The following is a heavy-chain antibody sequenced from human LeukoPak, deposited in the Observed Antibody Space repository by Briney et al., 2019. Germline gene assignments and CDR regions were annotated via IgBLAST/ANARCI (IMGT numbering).Heavy chain of an antibody. D-gene: IGHD3-10*01. CDR1: GFTFSDYY. Sequence: GGSLRLSCAASGFTFSDYYMSWIRQAPGKGLEWVSYISSSGSTIYYADSVKGRFTISRDNAKNSLYLQMNSLRAEDTALYYCAKGITMVRGDYYYYYGMDVWGQGTTVTVSS. V-gene: IGHV3-11*01. CDR2: ISSSGSTI. J-gene: IGHJ6*02. CDR3: AKGITMVRGDYYYYYGMDV.